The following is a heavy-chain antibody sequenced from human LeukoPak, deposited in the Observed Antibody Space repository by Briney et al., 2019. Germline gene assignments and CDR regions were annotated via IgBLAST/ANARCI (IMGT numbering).Heavy chain of an antibody. J-gene: IGHJ4*02. V-gene: IGHV3-7*01. CDR3: RSGGAAPGAFDN. Sequence: GGSLRLSCAASGFTFRDFWMSWVRQAPGKGLEWVANIKYDGDEEYYVDSVKGRITISRDNAKNSLYLQLNSLRVEDTAVYYCRSGGAAPGAFDNWGQGTLVTVSP. D-gene: IGHD4/OR15-4a*01. CDR2: IKYDGDEE. CDR1: GFTFRDFW.